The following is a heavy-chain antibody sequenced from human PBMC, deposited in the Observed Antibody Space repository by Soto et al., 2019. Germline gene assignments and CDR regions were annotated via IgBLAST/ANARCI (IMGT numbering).Heavy chain of an antibody. V-gene: IGHV3-64*01. D-gene: IGHD6-13*01. Sequence: EVQLVESGGGLVQPGGSLRLSCAASGFTFSSYAMHWVRQAPGKGLEYVSAISSNGGSTYYANSVKGRFTISRDNSKNTLYLQMDSLRAEDMAVYYCARDSAAYSFDYWGQGTLVTVSS. CDR1: GFTFSSYA. CDR3: ARDSAAYSFDY. CDR2: ISSNGGST. J-gene: IGHJ4*02.